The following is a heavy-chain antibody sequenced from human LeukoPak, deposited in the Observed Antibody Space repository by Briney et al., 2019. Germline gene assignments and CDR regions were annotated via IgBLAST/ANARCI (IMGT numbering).Heavy chain of an antibody. CDR3: ARDYYDSSGYYYDQYYYYGMDV. Sequence: SETLSLTCTVFGGSISSYYWSWIRQPPGKGLEWIGYIYYSGSTNYNPSLKSRVTISVDTSKNQFSLKLSSVTAADTAVYYCARDYYDSSGYYYDQYYYYGMDVWGQGTTVTVSS. J-gene: IGHJ6*02. CDR2: IYYSGST. D-gene: IGHD3-22*01. CDR1: GGSISSYY. V-gene: IGHV4-59*01.